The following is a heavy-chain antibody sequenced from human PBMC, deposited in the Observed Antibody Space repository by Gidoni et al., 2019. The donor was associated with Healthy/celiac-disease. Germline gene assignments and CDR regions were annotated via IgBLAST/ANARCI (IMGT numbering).Heavy chain of an antibody. V-gene: IGHV3-9*01. D-gene: IGHD3-10*01. CDR2: ISWNSGSI. Sequence: EVQLVESGGGLVQPGRSLRLSCAASGFTFDDYAMHWVRQAPGKVLDGVSGISWNSGSIGYADSVKGRFTISRDNAKNSLYLQMISLRAEDTALYYCAKSGEQYYYYYYMDVWGKGTTVTVSS. CDR1: GFTFDDYA. CDR3: AKSGEQYYYYYYMDV. J-gene: IGHJ6*03.